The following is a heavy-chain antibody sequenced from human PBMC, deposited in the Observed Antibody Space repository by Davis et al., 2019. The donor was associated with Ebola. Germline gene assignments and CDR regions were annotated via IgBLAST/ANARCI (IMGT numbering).Heavy chain of an antibody. J-gene: IGHJ2*01. V-gene: IGHV4-59*08. CDR1: GGSISSYY. Sequence: GSLRLSCTVSGGSISSYYWSWIRQPPGKRLEWIGWLYYSGNTDYTPSLKSRVTISVDTSKNQFSLMLTSVTAADTAVYYCARHRGYSSAAPWYFDLWGRGTLVTVSS. CDR3: ARHRGYSSAAPWYFDL. D-gene: IGHD6-25*01. CDR2: LYYSGNT.